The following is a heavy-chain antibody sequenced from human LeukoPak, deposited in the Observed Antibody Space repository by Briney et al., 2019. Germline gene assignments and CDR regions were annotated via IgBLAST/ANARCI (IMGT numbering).Heavy chain of an antibody. CDR3: ARYLGVGSPVHY. Sequence: GGSQRLSCAASGFTFSSYWMSWVRQAPGKGLEWVANIKQDGSEKYYVDSVKGRFTISRDNAKNSLYPQMNSLRAEDTAVYYCARYLGVGSPVHYWGQGTLVTVSS. V-gene: IGHV3-7*03. D-gene: IGHD1-26*01. CDR2: IKQDGSEK. CDR1: GFTFSSYW. J-gene: IGHJ4*02.